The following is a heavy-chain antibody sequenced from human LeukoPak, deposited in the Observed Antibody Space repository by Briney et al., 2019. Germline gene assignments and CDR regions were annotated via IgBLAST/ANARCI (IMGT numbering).Heavy chain of an antibody. Sequence: GGSLRLSCAASGFTFSSYAMNWVRQAPGKGLEWVSDISGSGETTYYADSVKGRFTISRDNSKNTLYLQMNSLSAEDTAVYYCAKDQMQLWLPPFDYWGQGTLVTVSS. CDR2: ISGSGETT. V-gene: IGHV3-23*01. J-gene: IGHJ4*02. CDR3: AKDQMQLWLPPFDY. D-gene: IGHD5-18*01. CDR1: GFTFSSYA.